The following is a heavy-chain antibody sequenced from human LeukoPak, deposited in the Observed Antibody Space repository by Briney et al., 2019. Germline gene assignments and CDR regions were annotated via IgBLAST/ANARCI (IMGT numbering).Heavy chain of an antibody. J-gene: IGHJ3*02. Sequence: GASVKVSCKASGGTFSSYAISWVRQAPGQGLEWMGGIIPIFGTANYAQKFQGRVTITADESTSTAYMELSSLRSEDTAVYYCATIEYYYDSSGRKDAFDIWGQGTMVTVSS. V-gene: IGHV1-69*13. CDR2: IIPIFGTA. CDR1: GGTFSSYA. CDR3: ATIEYYYDSSGRKDAFDI. D-gene: IGHD3-22*01.